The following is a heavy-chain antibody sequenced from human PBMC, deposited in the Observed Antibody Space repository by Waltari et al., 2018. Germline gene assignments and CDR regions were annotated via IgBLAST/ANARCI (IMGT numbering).Heavy chain of an antibody. CDR3: AKDRKGGNPNDAFDI. V-gene: IGHV3-23*01. J-gene: IGHJ3*02. Sequence: EVQLLESGGDLVQPGGSLRLSCTVSGFTFSLFAMSWVRQAPGKGPEWVSAIPGSGGTTYSADSVKGLFTISRDNSKNTVYLQMNNLRAEDTAVYYCAKDRKGGNPNDAFDIWGQGTMVTVSS. CDR2: IPGSGGTT. CDR1: GFTFSLFA. D-gene: IGHD2-15*01.